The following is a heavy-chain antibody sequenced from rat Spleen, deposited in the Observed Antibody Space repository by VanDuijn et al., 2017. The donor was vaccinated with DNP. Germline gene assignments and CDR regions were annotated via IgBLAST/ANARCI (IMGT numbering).Heavy chain of an antibody. J-gene: IGHJ2*01. D-gene: IGHD1-1*01. CDR3: TSYYSGDFHY. CDR2: MWSGGGT. CDR1: GFSLTDDN. Sequence: EVQLKESGPGLVPPSPTLSLTCPVSGFSLTDDNVYWVRQPLGKVLEWMGVMWSGGGTAYNATLKSRLSISRDTSKNQVFLKMNSLQTDDTAIYYCTSYYSGDFHYWGQGVMVTVSS. V-gene: IGHV2S63*01.